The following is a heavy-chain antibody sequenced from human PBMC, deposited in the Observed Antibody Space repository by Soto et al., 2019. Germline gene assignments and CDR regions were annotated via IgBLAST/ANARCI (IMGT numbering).Heavy chain of an antibody. Sequence: ASVKVSCKASGYTFTGYYMHWVRQAPGQGLEWMGWINPNSGGTNYAQKFQGRVTMTRDTSISTAYMELSRLRSDDTAVYYCARSTTTVGTGTTYGMDVWGQGTTVTVSS. D-gene: IGHD1-7*01. CDR3: ARSTTTVGTGTTYGMDV. V-gene: IGHV1-2*02. CDR1: GYTFTGYY. CDR2: INPNSGGT. J-gene: IGHJ6*02.